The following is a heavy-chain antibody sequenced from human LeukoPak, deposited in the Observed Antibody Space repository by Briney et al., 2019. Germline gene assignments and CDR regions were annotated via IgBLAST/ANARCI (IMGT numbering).Heavy chain of an antibody. CDR1: GFTFNTYS. V-gene: IGHV3-23*01. CDR2: ISGSGGST. J-gene: IGHJ4*02. CDR3: AKGIGITIFGVVSPLGD. D-gene: IGHD3-3*01. Sequence: GSLRLSCAASGFTFNTYSMNWVRQAPGKGLEWVSTISGSGGSTYYADSVKGRFTISRDNSKNTLYLQMNSLRAEDTAVYYCAKGIGITIFGVVSPLGDWGQGTLVTVSS.